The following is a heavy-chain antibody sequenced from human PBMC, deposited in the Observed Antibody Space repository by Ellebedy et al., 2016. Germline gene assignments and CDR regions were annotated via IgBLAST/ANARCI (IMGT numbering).Heavy chain of an antibody. D-gene: IGHD3-3*01. V-gene: IGHV4-59*01. CDR3: AGSRITIDLVNWYFDL. CDR1: GGSISGYY. J-gene: IGHJ2*01. CDR2: IYYSGST. Sequence: SETLSLXXTVSGGSISGYYWSWIRQPPGKGLEWIAYIYYSGSTNYNPSLKSRVTISVDTSKNQFSLKLSSVTAADTAVYYCAGSRITIDLVNWYFDLWGRGTLVTVSS.